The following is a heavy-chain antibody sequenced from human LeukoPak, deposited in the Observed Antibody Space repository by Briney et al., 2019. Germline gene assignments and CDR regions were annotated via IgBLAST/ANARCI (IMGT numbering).Heavy chain of an antibody. V-gene: IGHV3-30*01. D-gene: IGHD2-21*02. CDR2: ISYDGSNK. CDR3: ARVDDIAYCGGDCYYDAFDI. Sequence: GGSLRLSCAASGFTFSSYAMHWVRQAPGKGLEWAAVISYDGSNKYYADSVKGRFTISRDNSKNTLYLQMNSLRAEDTAVYYCARVDDIAYCGGDCYYDAFDIWGQGTMVTVSS. CDR1: GFTFSSYA. J-gene: IGHJ3*02.